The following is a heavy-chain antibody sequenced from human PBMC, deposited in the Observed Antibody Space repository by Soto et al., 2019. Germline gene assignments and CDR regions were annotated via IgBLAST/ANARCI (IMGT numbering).Heavy chain of an antibody. Sequence: PSETLSLTCTVSGGSISSYYWSWIRQPPGKGLEWIGYIYYSGSTYYNPSLKSRVTISVDTSKNQFSLKLSSVTAADTAVYYCARVNYDSSGYYYIKSYYFDYWGQGTLVTVSS. CDR2: IYYSGST. CDR1: GGSISSYY. D-gene: IGHD3-22*01. J-gene: IGHJ4*02. V-gene: IGHV4-59*12. CDR3: ARVNYDSSGYYYIKSYYFDY.